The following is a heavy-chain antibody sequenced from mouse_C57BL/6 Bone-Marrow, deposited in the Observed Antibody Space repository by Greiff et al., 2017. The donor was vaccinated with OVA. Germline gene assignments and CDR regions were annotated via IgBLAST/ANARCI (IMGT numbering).Heavy chain of an antibody. J-gene: IGHJ2*01. CDR3: ARWNMEGGFDY. D-gene: IGHD1-1*02. CDR2: INPYNGGT. V-gene: IGHV1-19*01. CDR1: GYTFTDYY. Sequence: EVKLKESGPVLVKPGASVKMSCKASGYTFTDYYMNWVKQSHGKSLEWIGVINPYNGGTSYNQKFKGKATLTVDKSSSTAYMELNSLTSEDSAVYYCARWNMEGGFDYWGQGTTLTVSA.